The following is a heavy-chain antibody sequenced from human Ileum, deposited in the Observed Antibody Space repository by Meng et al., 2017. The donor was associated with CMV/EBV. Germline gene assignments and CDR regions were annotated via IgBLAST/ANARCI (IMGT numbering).Heavy chain of an antibody. CDR2: MNPNSGNT. CDR3: AAHCSSTGCFPPDFDY. Sequence: ASVMVSCKASGYTFTSYDINWVRQATGQGLEWMGWMNPNSGNTGYAQKFQGRVTSTRNTSISTAYMELSSLRSEDTAVYYCAAHCSSTGCFPPDFDYWGQGTLVTVSS. CDR1: GYTFTSYD. D-gene: IGHD2-2*01. V-gene: IGHV1-8*03. J-gene: IGHJ4*02.